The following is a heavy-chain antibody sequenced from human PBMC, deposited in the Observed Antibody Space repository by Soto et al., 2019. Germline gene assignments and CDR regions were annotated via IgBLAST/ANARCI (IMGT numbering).Heavy chain of an antibody. D-gene: IGHD3-3*01. CDR1: GFSLTTSGVG. CDR3: AHRVLRAVFGLVTTTATYFDF. CDR2: IYWDDDK. J-gene: IGHJ4*02. V-gene: IGHV2-5*02. Sequence: KESGPTVVKPTETLTLTCTFSGFSLTTSGVGVGWVRQSPGKAPEWLAFIYWDDDKRYSTSLKSRLTITKDTSKNQVVLTMANVDPADTATYYCAHRVLRAVFGLVTTTATYFDFWGQGTPVVVSS.